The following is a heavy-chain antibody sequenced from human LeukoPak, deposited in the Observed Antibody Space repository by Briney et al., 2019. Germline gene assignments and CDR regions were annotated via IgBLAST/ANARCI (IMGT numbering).Heavy chain of an antibody. CDR3: AREEYSFDY. D-gene: IGHD6-6*01. CDR1: GFTFSSYS. J-gene: IGHJ4*02. Sequence: GSLRLSCAASGFTFSSYSMNWVRQAPGKGLEWIGYIYYSGSTNYNPSLKSRVTISVDTSKNQFSLKLSSVTAADTAVYYCAREEYSFDYWGQGTLVTVSS. V-gene: IGHV4-59*01. CDR2: IYYSGST.